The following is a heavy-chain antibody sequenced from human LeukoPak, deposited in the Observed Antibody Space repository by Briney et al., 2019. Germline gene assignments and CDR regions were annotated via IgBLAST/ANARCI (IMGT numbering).Heavy chain of an antibody. CDR1: GFTFSSYV. CDR3: AKDSRAYSSSLFDY. Sequence: GRSLRLSCAASGFTFSSYVMHWVRQAPGKGLEWVAVISYDGSNKYYADSVKGRFTISRDNSKNTLYLQMNSLRAEDTAVYYCAKDSRAYSSSLFDYWGQGTLVTVSS. D-gene: IGHD6-6*01. CDR2: ISYDGSNK. J-gene: IGHJ4*02. V-gene: IGHV3-30*18.